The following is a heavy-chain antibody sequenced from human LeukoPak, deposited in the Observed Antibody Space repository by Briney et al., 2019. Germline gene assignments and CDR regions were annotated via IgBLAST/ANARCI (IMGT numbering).Heavy chain of an antibody. CDR1: GGTIGSSGFY. V-gene: IGHV4-39*01. CDR2: IYYPEST. CDR3: VRHVSSGWDYYNGLDV. Sequence: SDTLSFTCKVSGGTIGSSGFYWGWIRQPPGKGLAWIGSIYYPESTHYNPSLESRVTISVDTSKYQVSLTLSSVTATDTAVYYCVRHVSSGWDYYNGLDVWGQGTTVTVSS. J-gene: IGHJ6*02. D-gene: IGHD6-19*01.